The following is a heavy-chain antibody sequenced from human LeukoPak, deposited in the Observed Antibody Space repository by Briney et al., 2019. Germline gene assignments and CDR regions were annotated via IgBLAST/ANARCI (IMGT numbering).Heavy chain of an antibody. V-gene: IGHV3-21*04. CDR2: ISSSSSI. D-gene: IGHD2-21*02. J-gene: IGHJ6*02. Sequence: GGSLRLSCAASGFIFSGYSMNWVRQAPGKGLEWVSSISSSSSIYYADSVKGRFTISRDNTKKSLYLQMNSLRAEDTAVYYCARDFVVVTAIPGYYYYYGMDVWGQGTTVTVSS. CDR1: GFIFSGYS. CDR3: ARDFVVVTAIPGYYYYYGMDV.